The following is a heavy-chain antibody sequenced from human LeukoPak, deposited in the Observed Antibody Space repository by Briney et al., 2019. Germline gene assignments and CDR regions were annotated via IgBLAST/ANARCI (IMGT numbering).Heavy chain of an antibody. Sequence: PSETLCVTCTVSGGSISSYYWSWIRQPPGKGLEWIGYIYYSGSTNYNPSLKSRVTIYVDTSKNHFSLKLRSVTAADTAIYYCARHHSDQLVSWLDRWGQGTLVTVSS. CDR1: GGSISSYY. D-gene: IGHD2-2*01. J-gene: IGHJ5*02. V-gene: IGHV4-59*08. CDR2: IYYSGST. CDR3: ARHHSDQLVSWLDR.